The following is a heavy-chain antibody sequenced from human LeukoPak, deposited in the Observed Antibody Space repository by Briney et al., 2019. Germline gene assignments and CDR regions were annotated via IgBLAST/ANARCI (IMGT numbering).Heavy chain of an antibody. D-gene: IGHD6-13*01. CDR3: ARGTYSSSHWSPRYYYYYYIDV. CDR2: INHSGST. Sequence: SETLSLTCAVYGGSFSGYYWSWIRQPPGKGLEWIGEINHSGSTNYNPSLKSRLTISVDTSKNQFSLKLSSVTAADTAVYYCARGTYSSSHWSPRYYYYYYIDVWGKGTTVTVSS. CDR1: GGSFSGYY. J-gene: IGHJ6*03. V-gene: IGHV4-34*01.